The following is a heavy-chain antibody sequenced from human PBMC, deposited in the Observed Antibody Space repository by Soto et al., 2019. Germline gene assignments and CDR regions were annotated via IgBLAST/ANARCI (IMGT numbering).Heavy chain of an antibody. J-gene: IGHJ4*02. D-gene: IGHD2-15*01. Sequence: ASVKGSCKTSGYAFTGHHIHWVRQAPGQGLEWMGWINPISGGTKYREKFQGRVSITRDKSSSTAYMELSSLTSDDSAVYYCAKDGRHCSGGSCPQGQWGQGTLVTVSS. CDR1: GYAFTGHH. V-gene: IGHV1-2*02. CDR3: AKDGRHCSGGSCPQGQ. CDR2: INPISGGT.